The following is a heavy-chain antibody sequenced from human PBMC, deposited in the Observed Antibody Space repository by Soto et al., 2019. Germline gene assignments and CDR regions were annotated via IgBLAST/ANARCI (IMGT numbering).Heavy chain of an antibody. D-gene: IGHD3-10*01. CDR1: GFTFNNYA. CDR3: AKGPGGSGSLTPRVDF. CDR2: ISGGGDTT. J-gene: IGHJ4*02. Sequence: EVQLLESGGGLVQPGGSLRLSCAASGFTFNNYAMTWVRQAPGKGLEWVSAISGGGDTTSYADSVKGRFTVSRDGSKNTLYLQMSSLRAEDTALYYCAKGPGGSGSLTPRVDFWGQGTLVTVSS. V-gene: IGHV3-23*01.